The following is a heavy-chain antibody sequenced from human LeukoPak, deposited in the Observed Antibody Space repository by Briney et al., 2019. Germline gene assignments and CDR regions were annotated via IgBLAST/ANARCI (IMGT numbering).Heavy chain of an antibody. Sequence: SETLSLTCTVSGYSISSGYYWAWIRQPRGKGLEWIGSIYHSGSTYYNPSLKSRVTLSVDTSRNQYSLKMTSVTAADTAVYYCARDGTPSPILTGYYGGQDYWGQGTLVTVSS. V-gene: IGHV4-38-2*02. CDR2: IYHSGST. CDR3: ARDGTPSPILTGYYGGQDY. CDR1: GYSISSGYY. J-gene: IGHJ4*02. D-gene: IGHD3-9*01.